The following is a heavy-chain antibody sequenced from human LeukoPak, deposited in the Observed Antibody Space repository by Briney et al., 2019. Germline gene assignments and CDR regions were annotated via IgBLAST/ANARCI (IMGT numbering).Heavy chain of an antibody. J-gene: IGHJ4*02. CDR2: FKTKYHQV. D-gene: IGHD4-11*01. CDR1: GFTVSSNY. V-gene: IGHV3-53*01. CDR3: ARSVPDYTRFDY. Sequence: AGGSLRLSCAASGFTVSSNYMSWVRQAPGKGLEWVSTFKTKYHQVYYAESVRGRFTISTDNSRNTVFLQMNSLRADDTALYYCARSVPDYTRFDYWGQGALVTVSS.